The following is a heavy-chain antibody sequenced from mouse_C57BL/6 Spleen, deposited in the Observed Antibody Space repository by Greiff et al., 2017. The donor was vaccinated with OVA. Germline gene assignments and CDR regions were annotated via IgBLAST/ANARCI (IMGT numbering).Heavy chain of an antibody. D-gene: IGHD4-1*01. CDR2: INPGSGGT. CDR1: GYAFTNYL. J-gene: IGHJ4*01. V-gene: IGHV1-54*01. Sequence: QVQLQQSGAELVRPGTSVKVSCKASGYAFTNYLIEWVKQRPGQGLEWIGVINPGSGGTNYNEKFKGKASLTADKSSSTAYMQLSSLTSEDSAVYFCARWGLGDYAMDYWGQGTSDTVSS. CDR3: ARWGLGDYAMDY.